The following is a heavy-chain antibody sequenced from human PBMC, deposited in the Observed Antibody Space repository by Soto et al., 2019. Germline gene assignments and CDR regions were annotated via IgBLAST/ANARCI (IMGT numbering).Heavy chain of an antibody. CDR3: ARDSGKGAYFDY. CDR1: GFTFSDHY. D-gene: IGHD1-26*01. J-gene: IGHJ4*01. CDR2: IRNKANSYTT. Sequence: EVQLVESGGGLVQPGGSQRLSCAASGFTFSDHYMDWVRQAPGKGLEWVGRIRNKANSYTTDYAASVKGRVTISRDDSKDSLYLHMNSLKTEDTAIYYCARDSGKGAYFDYWGHGTLATVSS. V-gene: IGHV3-72*01.